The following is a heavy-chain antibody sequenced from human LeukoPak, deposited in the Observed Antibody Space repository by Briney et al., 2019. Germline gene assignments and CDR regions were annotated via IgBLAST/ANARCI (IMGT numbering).Heavy chain of an antibody. CDR2: ISYDGSNK. CDR1: GFIFSNSA. D-gene: IGHD3-22*01. J-gene: IGHJ6*02. V-gene: IGHV3-30*09. CDR3: ARPLSNGYFHDSGGYYPYAMDV. Sequence: GGSLRLSCAASGFIFSNSAMHWVRQAPGKGLEWVAVISYDGSNKFYADSVKGRFAISRDNSKNTLYLQMNSLRGYDSAVYYCARPLSNGYFHDSGGYYPYAMDVWGQGTTVTVSS.